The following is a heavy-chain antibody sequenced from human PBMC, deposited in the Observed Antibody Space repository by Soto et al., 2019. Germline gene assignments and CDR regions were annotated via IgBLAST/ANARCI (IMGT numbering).Heavy chain of an antibody. J-gene: IGHJ4*02. CDR3: ARDRVGPDFWRGYYTFDY. V-gene: IGHV1-69*06. D-gene: IGHD3-3*01. CDR2: IIPIFGTA. CDR1: GGTFSSYA. Sequence: GASVKVSCKASGGTFSSYAISWVRQAPGQGLEWMGGIIPIFGTANYAQKFQGRVTITADKSTSTAYMELSSLRSEDTAVYYCARDRVGPDFWRGYYTFDYWGQGTLVTVSS.